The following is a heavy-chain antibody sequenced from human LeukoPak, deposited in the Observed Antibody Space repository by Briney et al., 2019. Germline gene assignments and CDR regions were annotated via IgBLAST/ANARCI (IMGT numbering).Heavy chain of an antibody. CDR3: TSRTVASDY. Sequence: PGGSLRLSCAASGFTFSGSAMHWVRQASGKGLEWVGRIRSKANSYATAYAASVKGRFTISRDDSKNAAYLQMNSLKTEDTAVYYCTSRTVASDYWGQGTLVTVSS. CDR1: GFTFSGSA. CDR2: IRSKANSYAT. J-gene: IGHJ4*02. V-gene: IGHV3-73*01. D-gene: IGHD4-23*01.